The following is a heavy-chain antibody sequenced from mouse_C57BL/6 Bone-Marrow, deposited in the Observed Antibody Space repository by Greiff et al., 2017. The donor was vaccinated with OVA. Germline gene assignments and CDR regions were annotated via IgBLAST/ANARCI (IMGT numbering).Heavy chain of an antibody. CDR3: ARWRITTVVATRAMDY. CDR2: INPSSGYT. Sequence: VQLQESGAELARPGASVKMSCKASGYTFTSYTMHWVKQRPGQGLEWIGYINPSSGYTKYNQKFKDKATLTADKSSSTAYMQLSSLTSEDSAVYYCARWRITTVVATRAMDYWGQGTSVTVSS. D-gene: IGHD1-1*01. CDR1: GYTFTSYT. V-gene: IGHV1-4*01. J-gene: IGHJ4*01.